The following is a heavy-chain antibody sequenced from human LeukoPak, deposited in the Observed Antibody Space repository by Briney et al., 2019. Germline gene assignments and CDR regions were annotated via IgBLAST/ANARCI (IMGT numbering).Heavy chain of an antibody. CDR2: IYHSGST. V-gene: IGHV4-4*02. D-gene: IGHD3-16*02. J-gene: IGHJ4*02. CDR1: GGSISSSNW. Sequence: SETLSLTCAVSGGSISSSNWWSWVRQPPGKGLEWIGEIYHSGSTNYNPSLKSRVTISVDKSKNQFSLKLSSVTAADTAVYYCALLDYVWWSYRLWGQGTLVTVSS. CDR3: ALLDYVWWSYRL.